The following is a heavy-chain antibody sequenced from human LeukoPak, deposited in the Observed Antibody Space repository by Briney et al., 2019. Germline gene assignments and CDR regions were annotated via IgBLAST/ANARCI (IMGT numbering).Heavy chain of an antibody. CDR3: AKGSSGSRPYYFDY. J-gene: IGHJ4*02. Sequence: PGGSLRLSCAASGFTFSSYAVHWVRQAPGKGLEWVAVISYDGNNKYYADSVKDRFTISRDNSKNTLYLQMNSLRAEDTAGYYCAKGSSGSRPYYFDYWGQGALVTVSS. CDR1: GFTFSSYA. CDR2: ISYDGNNK. D-gene: IGHD6-25*01. V-gene: IGHV3-30*04.